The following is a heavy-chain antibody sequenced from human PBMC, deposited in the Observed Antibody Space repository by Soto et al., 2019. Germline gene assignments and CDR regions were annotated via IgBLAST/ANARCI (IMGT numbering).Heavy chain of an antibody. CDR3: AKPPWCRGRSGILPFVY. CDR1: GFTFSSYG. J-gene: IGHJ4*02. V-gene: IGHV3-23*01. D-gene: IGHD2-15*01. Sequence: EVQLLESGGGLVQPGGSLRLSCAASGFTFSSYGMSWVRQAPGKGLEWVLGISGSGGSTYYADSVKGRFTISRDNSKNTLYLKLSSLPPEHTVVYCCAKPPWCRGRSGILPFVYWGQGTLATVSS. CDR2: ISGSGGST.